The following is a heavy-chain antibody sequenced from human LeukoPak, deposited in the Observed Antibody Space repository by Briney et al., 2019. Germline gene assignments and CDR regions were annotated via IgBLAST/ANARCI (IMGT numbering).Heavy chain of an antibody. Sequence: PSETLSLTCTVSGGSISSYYWSWIRQPPGKGLEWIGYIYYSGSTNYNPSLKSRVTISVGTSKNQFSLKLSSVTAADTAVYYCARVRHCSSTSCYPLFDYWGQGTLVTVSS. J-gene: IGHJ4*02. V-gene: IGHV4-59*01. CDR2: IYYSGST. CDR3: ARVRHCSSTSCYPLFDY. D-gene: IGHD2-2*01. CDR1: GGSISSYY.